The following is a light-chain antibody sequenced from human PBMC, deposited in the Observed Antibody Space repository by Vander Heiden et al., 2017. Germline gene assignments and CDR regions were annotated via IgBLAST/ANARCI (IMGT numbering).Light chain of an antibody. CDR1: QSVSSN. V-gene: IGKV3-15*01. Sequence: EIVMTQSPASLSVSPGERATLSCRASQSVSSNLACYQQHPAQAPRLLIYDASTRATGIPARFSGSGSGTDFTLTISSLQSEDFAVYYCRQYNNWPRTFGQGTKVEIK. CDR3: RQYNNWPRT. CDR2: DAS. J-gene: IGKJ1*01.